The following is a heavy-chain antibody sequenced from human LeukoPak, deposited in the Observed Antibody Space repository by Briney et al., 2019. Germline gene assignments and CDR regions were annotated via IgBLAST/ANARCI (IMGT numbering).Heavy chain of an antibody. CDR1: GDSISNTDYY. Sequence: SQTLSLTCTISGDSISNTDYYWTWIRQPAGKGLEWIGRILGSGRTRYNPSLESRATISIDTSKNQFSLKLISVTAADTAVYFRAGGNCGSACPMYNWFDHWGQGTLVTVSS. V-gene: IGHV4-61*02. CDR2: ILGSGRT. J-gene: IGHJ5*02. D-gene: IGHD2-21*01. CDR3: AGGNCGSACPMYNWFDH.